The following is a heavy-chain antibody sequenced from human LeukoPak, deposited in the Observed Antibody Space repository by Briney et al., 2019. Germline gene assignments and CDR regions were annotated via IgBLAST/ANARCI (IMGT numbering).Heavy chain of an antibody. D-gene: IGHD2-15*01. Sequence: SETLSLTCAVYGGSFSGYYWSWIRQPPGKGLEWIGEINHSGSTNYNPSLKSRVTISVDTSKNQFSLKLSSVTAADTAVYYCARVHCSGGSCYDYYYYYGMDVCGQGTTVTVSS. J-gene: IGHJ6*02. CDR2: INHSGST. CDR3: ARVHCSGGSCYDYYYYYGMDV. V-gene: IGHV4-34*01. CDR1: GGSFSGYY.